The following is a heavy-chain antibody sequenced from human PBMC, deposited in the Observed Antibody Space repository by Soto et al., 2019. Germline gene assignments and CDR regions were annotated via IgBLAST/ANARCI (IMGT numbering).Heavy chain of an antibody. D-gene: IGHD6-6*01. CDR3: ARQGGSSGIWYLDS. CDR2: TSYDENYK. V-gene: IGHV3-30*14. CDR1: GFTFSGYA. J-gene: IGHJ4*02. Sequence: QVQLVESGGGVVQPGRSLRLSCAASGFTFSGYAMHWVRQAPGKGLEWVAATSYDENYKYYADSVKGRFTISRDNSNNTLCLQINSLRSEGMAGYCWARQGGSSGIWYLDSWGQGSLVTVSS.